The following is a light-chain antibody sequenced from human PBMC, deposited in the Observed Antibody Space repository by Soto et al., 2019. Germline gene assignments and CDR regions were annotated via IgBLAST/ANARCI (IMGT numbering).Light chain of an antibody. CDR1: QSVSRN. J-gene: IGKJ2*01. Sequence: EIVMTQSPATLSVSPGERATLSCSASQSVSRNLDWYQQKPGQVPRLLIYGASTRATGIPARFSGSGSGTKVTLMSSSLQSEDFAAYYWQQYNNWPPYTFGQGTKLEIK. CDR3: QQYNNWPPYT. V-gene: IGKV3-15*01. CDR2: GAS.